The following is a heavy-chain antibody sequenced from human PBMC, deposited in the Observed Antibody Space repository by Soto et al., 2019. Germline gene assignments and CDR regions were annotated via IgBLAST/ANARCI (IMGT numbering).Heavy chain of an antibody. CDR1: GFTFSGFS. Sequence: VGSLRLSCAASGFTFSGFSMFCVLQAPGKGLEYVSAINTNGVNTFYAKSVKGRFTISRDNSKNTMYLQMGSLRAEDMAVYYCARGRVEDSSGWATYFDYWGQGTLVTVSS. D-gene: IGHD6-19*01. CDR2: INTNGVNT. CDR3: ARGRVEDSSGWATYFDY. J-gene: IGHJ4*02. V-gene: IGHV3-64*01.